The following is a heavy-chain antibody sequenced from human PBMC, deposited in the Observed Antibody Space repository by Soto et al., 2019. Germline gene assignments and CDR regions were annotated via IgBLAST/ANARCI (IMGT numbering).Heavy chain of an antibody. J-gene: IGHJ4*02. Sequence: SETLSLTCAVYGGSFSGYYWSWIRQPPGKGLEWIGEINHSGSTNYNPSLKGRVTISVDTSKNQFSLKLSSVTAADTAVYYCARTNTNDYSNSVDYWGQGTLVTVYS. CDR1: GGSFSGYY. CDR2: INHSGST. V-gene: IGHV4-34*01. D-gene: IGHD4-4*01. CDR3: ARTNTNDYSNSVDY.